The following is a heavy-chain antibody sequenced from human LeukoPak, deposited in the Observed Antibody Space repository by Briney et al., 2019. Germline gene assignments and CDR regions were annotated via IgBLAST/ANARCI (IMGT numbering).Heavy chain of an antibody. CDR1: GYTFTDYY. CDR2: IDPNSGDT. J-gene: IGHJ4*02. D-gene: IGHD3-3*01. CDR3: ARRYDFWSGYYEVVGY. V-gene: IGHV1-2*02. Sequence: ASVKVSCKASGYTFTDYYVHWVRQAPGQGLEWMGWIDPNSGDTNYAQKFQGRVTMTRDTSISTAYMELSRLRSDDTAVYYCARRYDFWSGYYEVVGYWGQGTLVTVSS.